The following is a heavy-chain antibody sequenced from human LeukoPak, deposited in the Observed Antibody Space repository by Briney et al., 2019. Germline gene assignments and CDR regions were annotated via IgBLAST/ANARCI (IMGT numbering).Heavy chain of an antibody. CDR2: ISSSGST. D-gene: IGHD3-22*01. J-gene: IGHJ4*02. Sequence: SETLSLTCTVSGGSISSYYWTWIRQPAGKGLEWIGRISSSGSTNYNPSLKSRVTMSVDTSKNQFSLKLSSVTAADTAVYYCARVDSSGYYIDYWGQGTLVTISS. V-gene: IGHV4-4*07. CDR1: GGSISSYY. CDR3: ARVDSSGYYIDY.